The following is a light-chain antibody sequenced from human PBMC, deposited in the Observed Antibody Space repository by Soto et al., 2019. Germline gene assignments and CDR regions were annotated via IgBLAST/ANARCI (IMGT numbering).Light chain of an antibody. CDR3: QQYYNWPAYT. V-gene: IGKV3-15*01. Sequence: IVMTQSPVTLSVYPGERVTLSCRASETVRTNLAWFQQNPGQTPRLLIFGASTRATGIPTRFTGSGYETEFTLTNDSLQSEDLAVYYCQQYYNWPAYTFGQGTKLAI. CDR2: GAS. J-gene: IGKJ2*01. CDR1: ETVRTN.